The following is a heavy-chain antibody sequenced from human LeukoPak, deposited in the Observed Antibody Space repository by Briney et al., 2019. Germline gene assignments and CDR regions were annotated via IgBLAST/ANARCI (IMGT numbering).Heavy chain of an antibody. CDR1: GFTVADHA. D-gene: IGHD6-19*01. CDR2: TKSKDFGGTT. CDR3: SRRGALSSGWDYFDN. Sequence: GGSLRLSCATSGFTVADHAISWFRQAPGKGLEWVGFTKSKDFGGTTEYAASVLGRFTISRDDSKSIAYLQMNSLKTEDTAVYYCSRRGALSSGWDYFDNWGQGTLVTVSS. J-gene: IGHJ4*02. V-gene: IGHV3-49*03.